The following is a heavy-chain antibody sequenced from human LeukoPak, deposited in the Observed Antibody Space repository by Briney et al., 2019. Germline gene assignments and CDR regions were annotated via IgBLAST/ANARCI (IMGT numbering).Heavy chain of an antibody. D-gene: IGHD6-13*01. J-gene: IGHJ4*02. CDR2: IYHSGST. Sequence: PSETLSLTCAVSGYSISSGYYWGWIRQPPGKGLAWIGSIYHSGSTYYNPSLKSRVTISVDTSKNQFSLKLSSVTATDTTVYYCARIIAAAGRVDYWGQGTLVTVSS. V-gene: IGHV4-38-2*01. CDR3: ARIIAAAGRVDY. CDR1: GYSISSGYY.